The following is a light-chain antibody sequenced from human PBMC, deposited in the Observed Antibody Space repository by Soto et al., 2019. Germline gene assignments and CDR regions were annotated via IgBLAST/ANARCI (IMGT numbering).Light chain of an antibody. CDR1: SSNIGSNT. J-gene: IGLJ1*01. Sequence: QPVLTQPPSASGTPGQRVTISCSGSSSNIGSNTVNWYQLLPGTAPKLLIHSDNQRPSGVPDRFSGSKSGPSASLAIRGLQSDDEADYYCTAWDDSLNGLVFGTGTKVTVL. CDR3: TAWDDSLNGLV. CDR2: SDN. V-gene: IGLV1-44*01.